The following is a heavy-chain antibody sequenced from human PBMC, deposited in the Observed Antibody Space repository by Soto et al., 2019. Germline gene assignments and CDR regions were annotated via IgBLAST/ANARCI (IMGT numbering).Heavy chain of an antibody. V-gene: IGHV4-34*01. CDR1: GGSFSGYY. CDR3: AVRRIAAAGYYFDY. D-gene: IGHD6-13*01. CDR2: INHSGST. Sequence: PSETLSLTCAVYGGSFSGYYWSWIRQPPGKGLEWIGEINHSGSTNYNPSLKSRVTVSVDTSKNQFSLKLSSVTAADTAVYYCAVRRIAAAGYYFDYWGQGKLVTVS. J-gene: IGHJ4*02.